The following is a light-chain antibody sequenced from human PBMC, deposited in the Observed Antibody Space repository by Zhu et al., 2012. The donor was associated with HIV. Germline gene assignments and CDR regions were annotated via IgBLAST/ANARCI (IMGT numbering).Light chain of an antibody. CDR3: QQYSDWPRT. CDR1: QSFSSN. V-gene: IGKV3-15*01. CDR2: GAS. Sequence: EIVMTQSPATLSVSAGERATLSCRASQSFSSNLAWYQQKPGQAPRLLIYGASTRATGIPARFSGSGSGTEFTLTISSMQSEDFAVYYCQQYSDWPRTFGQGTKVEIK. J-gene: IGKJ1*01.